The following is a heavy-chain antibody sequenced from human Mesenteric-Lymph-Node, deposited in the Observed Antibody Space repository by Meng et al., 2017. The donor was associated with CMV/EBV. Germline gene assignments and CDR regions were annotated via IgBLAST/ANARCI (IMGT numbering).Heavy chain of an antibody. CDR1: GFTFSSYA. J-gene: IGHJ4*02. Sequence: GESLKISCAASGFTFSSYAMHWVRQAPGKGLEWVAVISYDGSNKYYADSVKGRFTISRDNAKNSLYLQMNSLRAEDTAVYYCARDSEVVAASGFDYWGQGTLVTVSS. V-gene: IGHV3-30*04. D-gene: IGHD2-15*01. CDR3: ARDSEVVAASGFDY. CDR2: ISYDGSNK.